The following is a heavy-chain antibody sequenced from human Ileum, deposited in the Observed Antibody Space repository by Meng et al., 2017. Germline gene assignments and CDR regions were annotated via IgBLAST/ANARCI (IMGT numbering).Heavy chain of an antibody. V-gene: IGHV4-34*01. Sequence: QGQLQQWGAGLLKPSETLSLTCAVYGGSFSGYYCSWLRQPPGKGLEWIGEIKHSGNTNYNPSLKSRVTLSLDTSKNHFSLNLTSVTAADTAVYYCARGREQQLVRGFGYWGQGTLVTVSS. J-gene: IGHJ4*02. CDR3: ARGREQQLVRGFGY. CDR2: IKHSGNT. CDR1: GGSFSGYY. D-gene: IGHD6-6*01.